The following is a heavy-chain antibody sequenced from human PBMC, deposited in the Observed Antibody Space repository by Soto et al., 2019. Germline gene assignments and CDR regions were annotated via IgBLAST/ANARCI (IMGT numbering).Heavy chain of an antibody. D-gene: IGHD3-10*01. Sequence: LKSSGEGSGYSFTSYWSGWVRQMPGKGLEWMGIIYPGDSDTRYSPSFQGQVTISADKSISTAYLQWSSLKASDTAMYYCARTTTLYGSGPRYFDYWGQGTLVNVSS. CDR3: ARTTTLYGSGPRYFDY. CDR2: IYPGDSDT. V-gene: IGHV5-51*01. J-gene: IGHJ4*02. CDR1: GYSFTSYW.